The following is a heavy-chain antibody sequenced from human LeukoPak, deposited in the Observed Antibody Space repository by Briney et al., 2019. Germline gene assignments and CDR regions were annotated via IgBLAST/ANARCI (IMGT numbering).Heavy chain of an antibody. V-gene: IGHV3-13*01. Sequence: PGGSLRLSCAASGFTVSSYDIHWVRQPAGKGLEWVSTVGSAGDTYYIDSVKGRFTISRDNAKNSVFLQMNSLRGGDTAVYYCARENVLAVAAKNYYYGMDVWGRGTTVTVSS. CDR3: ARENVLAVAAKNYYYGMDV. D-gene: IGHD6-19*01. CDR2: VGSAGDT. J-gene: IGHJ6*02. CDR1: GFTVSSYD.